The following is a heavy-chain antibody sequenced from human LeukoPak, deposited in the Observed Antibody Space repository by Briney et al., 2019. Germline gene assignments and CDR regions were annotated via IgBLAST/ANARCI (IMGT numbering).Heavy chain of an antibody. CDR2: IHPHGIF. J-gene: IGHJ4*02. Sequence: SETLSLTCTVSGGSCDDYYCSWIRQPPGKGLEWIGEIHPHGIFYYNSSLTSRVTLSIDTSKTQFSLRLTSVTAADTAFYYCARGRDRSKAGDHWGQGSLVTVSS. D-gene: IGHD5-24*01. CDR1: GGSCDDYY. V-gene: IGHV4-34*01. CDR3: ARGRDRSKAGDH.